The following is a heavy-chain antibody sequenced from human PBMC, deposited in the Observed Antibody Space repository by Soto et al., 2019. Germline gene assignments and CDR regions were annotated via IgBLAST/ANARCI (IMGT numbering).Heavy chain of an antibody. J-gene: IGHJ4*02. V-gene: IGHV1-69*12. CDR2: IIPIFGTA. CDR3: ATSKGVTVVTPDSY. D-gene: IGHD2-21*02. Sequence: QVQLVQSGAEVKKPGSSVKVSCKASGGTFSSYAISWVRQAPGQGLEWMGGIIPIFGTANYAQKFQGRVTITADESTSTAYIELSSLISEDTAVYYCATSKGVTVVTPDSYWGQGTLVTVSS. CDR1: GGTFSSYA.